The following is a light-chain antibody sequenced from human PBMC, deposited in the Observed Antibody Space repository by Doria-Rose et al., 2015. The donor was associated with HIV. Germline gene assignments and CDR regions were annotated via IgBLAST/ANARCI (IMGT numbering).Light chain of an antibody. J-gene: IGLJ2*01. CDR2: EDN. CDR3: QSYDDNDPVV. CDR1: SGSIASYY. Sequence: CIRSSGSIASYYVQWYQQRPGSSPTTVIYEDNQRPSGVPDRFSGSIDSSTNSASLTISGLQTEDEADYYCQSYDDNDPVVFGGGTKLTVL. V-gene: IGLV6-57*01.